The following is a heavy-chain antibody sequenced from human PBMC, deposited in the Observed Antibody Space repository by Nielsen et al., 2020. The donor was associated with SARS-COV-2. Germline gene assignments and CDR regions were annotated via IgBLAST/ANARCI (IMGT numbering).Heavy chain of an antibody. D-gene: IGHD6-19*01. V-gene: IGHV3-23*01. CDR1: GFTFSSYA. CDR2: ISGSGGST. CDR3: AKSPIAVAGTFSFDY. J-gene: IGHJ4*02. Sequence: GESLKISCAASGFTFSSYAMSWVRQAPGKGLEWVSAISGSGGSTYYADSVKGRFTISRDNSKNTLYLQMNGLRAEDTAVYYCAKSPIAVAGTFSFDYWGQGTLVTVSS.